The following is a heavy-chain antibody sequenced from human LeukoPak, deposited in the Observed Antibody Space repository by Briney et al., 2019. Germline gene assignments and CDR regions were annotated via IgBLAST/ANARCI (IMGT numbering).Heavy chain of an antibody. V-gene: IGHV1-2*02. CDR3: ARDETAATGIAMDV. CDR1: GSTFPAYH. J-gene: IGHJ6*02. D-gene: IGHD6-13*01. Sequence: ASVKVSCKASGSTFPAYHFHWVRLAPGQGREWMGWVNLNSGVTRYSQKVQDRGTMTRDTSITTAYMELSRLRSDDTAVYYCARDETAATGIAMDVWGQGTTVTVSS. CDR2: VNLNSGVT.